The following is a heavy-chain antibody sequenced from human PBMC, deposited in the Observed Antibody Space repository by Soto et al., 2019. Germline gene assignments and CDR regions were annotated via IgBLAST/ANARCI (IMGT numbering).Heavy chain of an antibody. CDR3: ASGGGSGYDLSPFDY. CDR1: GGTFSSYT. J-gene: IGHJ4*02. Sequence: ASVKVSCKASGGTFSSYTISWVRQAPGQGLEWMGRIIPILGIANYAQKFQGRVTITADKSTSTAYMELSSLRSEDTAVYYCASGGGSGYDLSPFDYWGQGTLVTVSS. D-gene: IGHD5-12*01. V-gene: IGHV1-69*02. CDR2: IIPILGIA.